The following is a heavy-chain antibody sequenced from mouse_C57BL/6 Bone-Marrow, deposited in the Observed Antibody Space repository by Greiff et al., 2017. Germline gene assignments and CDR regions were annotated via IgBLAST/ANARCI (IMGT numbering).Heavy chain of an antibody. CDR1: GFTFSDYY. Sequence: EVMLVESGGGLVQPGGSLKLSCAASGFTFSDYYMYWVRQTPEKRLEWVAYISNGGGSTYYPDTVKGRFTISRDNAKNTLYLQMSRLKSEDTAMYYCASPITPMDYWVQGTSVTVSS. J-gene: IGHJ4*01. CDR3: ASPITPMDY. CDR2: ISNGGGST. V-gene: IGHV5-12*01. D-gene: IGHD1-1*01.